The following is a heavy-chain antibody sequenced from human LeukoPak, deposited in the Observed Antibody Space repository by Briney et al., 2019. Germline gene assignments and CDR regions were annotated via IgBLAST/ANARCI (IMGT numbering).Heavy chain of an antibody. D-gene: IGHD1-26*01. CDR1: GFTFNSYA. Sequence: GGSLRLSCAASGFTFNSYAMSWVRQAPGKGLEWVSAISGSGGSTYYADSVKGRFTISRDNSKNTLYLQMNSLRAEDTAIYYCAKNLNVVVGATSGYWGQGTLVTVSS. CDR2: ISGSGGST. J-gene: IGHJ4*02. V-gene: IGHV3-23*01. CDR3: AKNLNVVVGATSGY.